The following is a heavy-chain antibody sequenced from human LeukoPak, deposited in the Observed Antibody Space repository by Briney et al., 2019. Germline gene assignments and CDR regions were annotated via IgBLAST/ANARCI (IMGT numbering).Heavy chain of an antibody. CDR3: ARDPGVTNWFDP. CDR2: ISPNSGGT. CDR1: GYDFTGFF. Sequence: ASVKVSCKASGYDFTGFFMHWVRQAPGQGLEWMGWISPNSGGTNYAQKLQGRVTMTRDTSISTAYMELSSLRSDDTAVYYCARDPGVTNWFDPWGQGTLVTVSS. V-gene: IGHV1-2*02. J-gene: IGHJ5*02. D-gene: IGHD2-21*02.